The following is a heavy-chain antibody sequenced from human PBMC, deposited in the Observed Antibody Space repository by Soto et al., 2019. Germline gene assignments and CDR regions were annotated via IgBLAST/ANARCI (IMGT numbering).Heavy chain of an antibody. CDR3: AHSRWSYYFDY. CDR1: GFSLSTSGVS. V-gene: IGHV2-5*02. Sequence: QITLKESGPTLVKPTQTLTLTCTFSGFSLSTSGVSVGWIRQPPGKALEWLALIYWDDDNRYSPSLKSRLTITNDTSQNQVVLTMTNMDPVDTATYYCAHSRWSYYFDYWGQGTLVTVSS. J-gene: IGHJ4*02. CDR2: IYWDDDN. D-gene: IGHD2-8*01.